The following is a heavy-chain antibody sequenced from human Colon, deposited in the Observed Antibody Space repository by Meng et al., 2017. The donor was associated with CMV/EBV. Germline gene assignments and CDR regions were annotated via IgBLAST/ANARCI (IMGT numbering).Heavy chain of an antibody. CDR3: ARDRALES. CDR2: MRNDRNFI. Sequence: GESLKISCAASGIRLSSHGLHWVRQAPGKGLEWVAYMRNDRNFIQYGNSVKGRFTISRDDSKNMFFLEMSSLKSEDTAVYYCARDRALESWGQGTLVTVSS. CDR1: GIRLSSHG. D-gene: IGHD3-10*01. J-gene: IGHJ5*02. V-gene: IGHV3-30*02.